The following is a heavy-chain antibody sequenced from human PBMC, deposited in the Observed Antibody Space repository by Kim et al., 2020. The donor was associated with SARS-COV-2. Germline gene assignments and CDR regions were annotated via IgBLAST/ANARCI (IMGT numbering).Heavy chain of an antibody. CDR1: GFTFSSYA. V-gene: IGHV3-23*01. CDR2: ISGSGGST. CDR3: AKFEIRSIVVVVAATVDY. D-gene: IGHD2-15*01. J-gene: IGHJ4*02. Sequence: GGSLRLSCAASGFTFSSYAMSWVRQAPGKGLEWVSAISGSGGSTYYADSVKGRFTISRDNSKNTLYLQMNSLRAEDTAVYYCAKFEIRSIVVVVAATVDYWGQGTLVTVSS.